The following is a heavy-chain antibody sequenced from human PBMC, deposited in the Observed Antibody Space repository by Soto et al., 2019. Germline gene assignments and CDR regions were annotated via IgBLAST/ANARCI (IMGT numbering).Heavy chain of an antibody. CDR1: GGSVSSGSYY. Sequence: QVQLQESGPGLVKPSETLSLTCTVSGGSVSSGSYYWSWIRQPPGKGLEWIGYIYYSGSTNYNPSLKSRVTISVDTSKHKFSLKLSSVTAADTAVYYCARDSGSYCGAGDYWGQGTLVTVSS. J-gene: IGHJ4*02. D-gene: IGHD1-26*01. CDR3: ARDSGSYCGAGDY. V-gene: IGHV4-61*01. CDR2: IYYSGST.